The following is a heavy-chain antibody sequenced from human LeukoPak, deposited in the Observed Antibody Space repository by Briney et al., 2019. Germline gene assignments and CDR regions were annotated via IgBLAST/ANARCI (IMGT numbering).Heavy chain of an antibody. J-gene: IGHJ4*02. CDR2: IYYSGST. CDR1: GGSISSGGYY. CDR3: ARVERFGDITYFDY. V-gene: IGHV4-31*03. Sequence: SETLSLTCTVSGGSISSGGYYWSWIRQHPGRGLEWIGYIYYSGSTYYNPSHKSRVTISVDTSKNQFSLKLSSVTAADTAVYYCARVERFGDITYFDYWGQGTLVTVSS. D-gene: IGHD3-10*01.